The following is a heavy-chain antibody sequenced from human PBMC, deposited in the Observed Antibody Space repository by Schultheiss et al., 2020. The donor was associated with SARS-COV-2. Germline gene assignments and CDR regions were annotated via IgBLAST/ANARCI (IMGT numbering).Heavy chain of an antibody. J-gene: IGHJ3*02. CDR2: ISSSGSTI. D-gene: IGHD6-19*01. V-gene: IGHV3-48*03. CDR1: KFTFSSYE. CDR3: ARLAVAEHDAFDI. Sequence: GGSLRLSCSASKFTFSSYEMNWVRQAPGKGLEWVSYISSSGSTIYYADSVKGRFTISRDNAKNSLYLQMNSLRAEDTAVYYCARLAVAEHDAFDIWGQGTMVTVSS.